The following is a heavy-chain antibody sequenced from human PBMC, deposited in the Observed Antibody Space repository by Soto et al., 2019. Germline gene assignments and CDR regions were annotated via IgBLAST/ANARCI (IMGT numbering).Heavy chain of an antibody. CDR3: ASCREYLGDYYGMDV. CDR2: IYSGGST. D-gene: IGHD3-10*01. Sequence: GGSLRLSCAASGFTVSSNYMSWVRQAPGKGLEWVSVIYSGGSTYYADSVKGRFTISRDNSKNTLYLQMNSLRAEDTAAYYCASCREYLGDYYGMDVWGQGTTVTVS. V-gene: IGHV3-66*01. J-gene: IGHJ6*02. CDR1: GFTVSSNY.